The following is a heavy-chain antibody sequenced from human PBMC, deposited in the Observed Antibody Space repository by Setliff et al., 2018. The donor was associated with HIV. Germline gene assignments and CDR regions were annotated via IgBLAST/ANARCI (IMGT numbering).Heavy chain of an antibody. V-gene: IGHV1-58*02. Sequence: SVKVSCKASGFTFSSSVIQWVRQARGQRLEWIGWIVVGSGNSNHAQKFQERVTISRDMSTSTAYMELSGLRSEDTAVYYCAAAPSPAAPGNWGQGTLVTVSS. D-gene: IGHD6-25*01. CDR2: IVVGSGNS. CDR3: AAAPSPAAPGN. J-gene: IGHJ4*02. CDR1: GFTFSSSV.